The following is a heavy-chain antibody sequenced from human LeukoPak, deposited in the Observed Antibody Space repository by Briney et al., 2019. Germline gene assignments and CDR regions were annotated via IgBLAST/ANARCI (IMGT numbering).Heavy chain of an antibody. D-gene: IGHD6-13*01. Sequence: PSETLSLTCAVYGGSFSGYYWSWIRQPPGKGLEWIGEINHSGSTNYNPSLKSRVTISVDTSKNQFSLKLSSVTAADTAVYYCARGEAAAAAGTSKYFQHWGQGTLVTVSS. V-gene: IGHV4-34*01. CDR1: GGSFSGYY. CDR2: INHSGST. CDR3: ARGEAAAAAGTSKYFQH. J-gene: IGHJ1*01.